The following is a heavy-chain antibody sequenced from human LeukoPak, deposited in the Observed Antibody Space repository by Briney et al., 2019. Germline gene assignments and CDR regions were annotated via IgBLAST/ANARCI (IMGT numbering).Heavy chain of an antibody. V-gene: IGHV6-1*01. Sequence: SQTLSLTCAISGDGVSSNSVTWNWIRQSPSRGLEWLGRTYYRSTWYNDYAVSVRGRITVNPDTSKNQFSLHLNSVTPEDTAVYYCARRLTQYDCFDPWGQGILITVSS. D-gene: IGHD2-2*01. CDR3: ARRLTQYDCFDP. CDR1: GDGVSSNSVT. J-gene: IGHJ5*02. CDR2: TYYRSTWYN.